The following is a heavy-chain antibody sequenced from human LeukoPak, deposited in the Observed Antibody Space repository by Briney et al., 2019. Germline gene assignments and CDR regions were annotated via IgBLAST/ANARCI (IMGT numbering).Heavy chain of an antibody. CDR1: GGSISSGSYY. Sequence: SQTLSLTCTVSGGSISSGSYYWSWIRQPAGKGLEWIGRIYTSGSTNYNPSLKSRVTMSVDTSKNQFSLKLSSVTAADTAVYYCARGGEAADIWGQGTMVTVSS. CDR2: IYTSGST. J-gene: IGHJ3*02. CDR3: ARGGEAADI. V-gene: IGHV4-61*02. D-gene: IGHD6-13*01.